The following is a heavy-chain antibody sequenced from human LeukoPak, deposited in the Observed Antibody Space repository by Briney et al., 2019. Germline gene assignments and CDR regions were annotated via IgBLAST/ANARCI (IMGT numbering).Heavy chain of an antibody. D-gene: IGHD2-15*01. Sequence: ASVKVSCKASGYTFTSYDINWVRQATGQGLEWMGWMNPDSGNTGYAQKFQGRVTMTRNTSISTAYMELSSLRSEDTAVYYCARGYCSGGSCYSYYMDVWGKGTTVTISS. J-gene: IGHJ6*03. CDR2: MNPDSGNT. CDR1: GYTFTSYD. CDR3: ARGYCSGGSCYSYYMDV. V-gene: IGHV1-8*01.